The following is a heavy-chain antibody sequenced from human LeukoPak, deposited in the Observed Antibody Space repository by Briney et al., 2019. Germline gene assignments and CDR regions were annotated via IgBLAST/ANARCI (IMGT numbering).Heavy chain of an antibody. CDR3: ARSQNGGYNY. Sequence: GASVKVSCKASGYSFTSHAIHWARQAPGQRLEWMGWITVGDGNTEYSEKFQGRVTITRDTSASTVYMELSSLRSEDTAVYYCARSQNGGYNYWGQGTLVTVSS. J-gene: IGHJ4*02. CDR1: GYSFTSHA. V-gene: IGHV1-3*01. CDR2: ITVGDGNT. D-gene: IGHD1-26*01.